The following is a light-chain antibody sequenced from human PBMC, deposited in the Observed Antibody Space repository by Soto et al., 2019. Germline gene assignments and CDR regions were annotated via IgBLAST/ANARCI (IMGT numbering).Light chain of an antibody. CDR2: GNS. CDR1: SSNIGAGYD. V-gene: IGLV1-40*01. Sequence: QPVLTQPPSVSGAPGQRVTISCTGSSSNIGAGYDVHWYQQLPGTAPKLLIYGNSNRPSGVPDRFSGSKSGTSASLAITGLQAEDEADYYCQSYDSSRSGRRVFGGGTKLTVL. CDR3: QSYDSSRSGRRV. J-gene: IGLJ3*02.